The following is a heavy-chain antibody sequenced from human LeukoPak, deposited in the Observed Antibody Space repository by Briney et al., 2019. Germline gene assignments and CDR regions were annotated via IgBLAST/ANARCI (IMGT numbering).Heavy chain of an antibody. V-gene: IGHV3-30*02. Sequence: PSGGSLRLSRAASGFTFSSYGMHWVRQAPGKGLEWVAFIRYDGSNKYYADSVKGRFTISRDNSKNTLYLQMNSLRAEDTAVYYCAKARGSGSSARTYYFDYWGQGTLVTVSS. CDR3: AKARGSGSSARTYYFDY. CDR1: GFTFSSYG. CDR2: IRYDGSNK. J-gene: IGHJ4*02. D-gene: IGHD3-10*01.